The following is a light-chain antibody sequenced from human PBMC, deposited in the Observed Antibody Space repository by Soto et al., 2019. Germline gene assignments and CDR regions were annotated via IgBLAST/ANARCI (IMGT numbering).Light chain of an antibody. Sequence: QSVLTQPPSMSAAPGQKVTISCSGSSSNIGINYVSWYQQLPGTAPKLLIYENNKRPSGIPDRFSGSKSGTSGTLDITGLQTGDEADYYCGAWDSSLLYVFGTGTKVTVL. J-gene: IGLJ1*01. CDR1: SSNIGINY. CDR3: GAWDSSLLYV. CDR2: ENN. V-gene: IGLV1-51*02.